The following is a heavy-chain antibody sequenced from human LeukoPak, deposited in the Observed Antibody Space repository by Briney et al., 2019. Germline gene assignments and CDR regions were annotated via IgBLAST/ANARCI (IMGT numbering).Heavy chain of an antibody. J-gene: IGHJ4*02. V-gene: IGHV4-31*03. CDR2: IYYSGSS. CDR3: ARVSSSWSLDY. CDR1: GGSINNGGYY. D-gene: IGHD6-13*01. Sequence: SETLSLTCTVSGGSINNGGYYWSWIRQHPGKGLEWIGYIYYSGSSYYNPSLKSRVTISVDTSKNQFSLKLSSVTAADTAVYYCARVSSSWSLDYWGQGTLVTVSS.